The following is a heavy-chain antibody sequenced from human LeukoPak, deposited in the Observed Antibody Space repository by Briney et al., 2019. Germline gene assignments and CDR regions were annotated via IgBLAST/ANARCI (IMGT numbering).Heavy chain of an antibody. CDR3: ARGRRSTRIANSRSDFDY. V-gene: IGHV1-18*01. D-gene: IGHD3-22*01. CDR2: ISAYNGNT. Sequence: ASVKVSCKASGYTFTSYGISWVRQAPGQGLEWMGWISAYNGNTNYAQKLQGRVTMTTDTSTSTAYMQLRSLRSDATAVYYCARGRRSTRIANSRSDFDYWGQGTRVTVSS. CDR1: GYTFTSYG. J-gene: IGHJ4*02.